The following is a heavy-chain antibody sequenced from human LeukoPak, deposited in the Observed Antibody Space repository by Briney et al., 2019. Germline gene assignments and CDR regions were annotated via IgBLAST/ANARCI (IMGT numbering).Heavy chain of an antibody. CDR2: IYYNGNT. J-gene: IGHJ4*02. CDR1: GGSIISSGYY. D-gene: IGHD2-15*01. CDR3: ARPRSGQCYFDY. Sequence: PSETLSLTCTVSGGSIISSGYYWSWIRQPPGKGLEWIGSIYYNGNTYYNPSLKSRVTISVDTSKNQFSLKLTSVTAADKAVYYCARPRSGQCYFDYWGQGTLVTVSS. V-gene: IGHV4-39*01.